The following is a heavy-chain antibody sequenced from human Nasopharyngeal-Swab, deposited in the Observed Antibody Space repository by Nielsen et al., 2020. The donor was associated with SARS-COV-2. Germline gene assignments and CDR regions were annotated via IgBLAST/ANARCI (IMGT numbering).Heavy chain of an antibody. CDR3: ARATLGASHHGAFDI. CDR2: RWCDGSNK. J-gene: IGHJ3*02. CDR1: GFTFSSYG. D-gene: IGHD1-14*01. V-gene: IGHV3-33*01. Sequence: GECLKISCAASGFTFSSYGMHWVRQAPGTGLDWVAVRWCDGSNKYYADSVKGRFTISREHSKNTLSIQMNSLRAEDTAVYYCARATLGASHHGAFDIWGQGTMVTVSS.